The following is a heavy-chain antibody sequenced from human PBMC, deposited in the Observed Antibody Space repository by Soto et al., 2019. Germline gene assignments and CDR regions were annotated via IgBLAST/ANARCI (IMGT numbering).Heavy chain of an antibody. CDR2: IGTAGDT. CDR3: ARGRKGKWGGQYYYYGMDV. J-gene: IGHJ6*02. D-gene: IGHD1-26*01. CDR1: GFTFSSYD. Sequence: PGGSLRLSCAASGFTFSSYDMHWVRQATGKGLEWVSAIGTAGDTYYPGSVKGRFTISRENAKNSLYLQMNSLRAGDTAVYYCARGRKGKWGGQYYYYGMDVWGQGTTVTVSS. V-gene: IGHV3-13*01.